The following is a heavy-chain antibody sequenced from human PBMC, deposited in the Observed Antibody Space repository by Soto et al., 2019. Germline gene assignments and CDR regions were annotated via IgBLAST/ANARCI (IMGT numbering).Heavy chain of an antibody. J-gene: IGHJ1*01. Sequence: QITLKESGPTLVKPTQTLALNCTFSGFSFNTRGVGVAWIRQPPGKALEWLAVTYWDDERRYRPSLTDRLTITKAISTNQVVLTMTNMDPVDTGTYYCAHLVPGPLSFAYWGQGALVTVSS. CDR3: AHLVPGPLSFAY. D-gene: IGHD6-19*01. V-gene: IGHV2-5*02. CDR1: GFSFNTRGVG. CDR2: TYWDDER.